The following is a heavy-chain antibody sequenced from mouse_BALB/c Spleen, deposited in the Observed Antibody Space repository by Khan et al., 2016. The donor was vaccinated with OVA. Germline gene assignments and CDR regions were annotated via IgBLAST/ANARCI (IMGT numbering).Heavy chain of an antibody. J-gene: IGHJ3*01. CDR3: ASRLTGSFAY. D-gene: IGHD4-1*01. Sequence: EVQLVESGGDLVRPGGSLKLSCAASGFSFSSYSMSWVRQTPDKRLEWVATISSGGDYTYYPDSVKGRFTISRDNAKNTLYLHVSSLKSEDTAIYYCASRLTGSFAYWGQGTLVTVST. CDR2: ISSGGDYT. V-gene: IGHV5-6*01. CDR1: GFSFSSYS.